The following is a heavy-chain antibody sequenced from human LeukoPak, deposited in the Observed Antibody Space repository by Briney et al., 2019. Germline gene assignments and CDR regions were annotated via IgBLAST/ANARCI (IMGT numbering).Heavy chain of an antibody. CDR2: LSGSGGST. CDR3: AKDQGGSGNYYSFDY. Sequence: GGSLRLSCAASGFTFTSYGMSWVRQAPGKGLEWVSALSGSGGSTYYADSVKGRFTISRDNSKNTLYLQMNSLRAEDTAVYYCAKDQGGSGNYYSFDYWGQGTLVTVSS. V-gene: IGHV3-23*01. D-gene: IGHD1-26*01. J-gene: IGHJ4*02. CDR1: GFTFTSYG.